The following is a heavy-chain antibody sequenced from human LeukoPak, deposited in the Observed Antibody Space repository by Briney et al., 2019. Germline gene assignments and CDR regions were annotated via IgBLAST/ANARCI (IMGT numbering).Heavy chain of an antibody. Sequence: SETLSLTCTVSGGSLSSNSNYWAWIRQPPRRGLEWIVSISYGGSTYYSPSLESRVTISVDTSKNQFSLKLSSVTAADTAVYYCARQALWFFDHWGQGALVTVSS. V-gene: IGHV4-39*01. CDR2: ISYGGST. CDR1: GGSLSSNSNY. J-gene: IGHJ4*02. CDR3: ARQALWFFDH. D-gene: IGHD2-21*01.